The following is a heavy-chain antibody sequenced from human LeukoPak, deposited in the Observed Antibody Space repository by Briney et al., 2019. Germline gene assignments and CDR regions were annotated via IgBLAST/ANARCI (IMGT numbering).Heavy chain of an antibody. CDR2: INHSGST. D-gene: IGHD5-24*01. CDR1: GGSFSGYY. Sequence: SSETLSLTCAVYGGSFSGYYWSWIRQPPGKGLEWLGEINHSGSTNYNPSLKSRVTISVDTSKNQFSLKLSSVTAADTAVYYCARGRGWLQYTSFDYWGQGTLVTVSS. V-gene: IGHV4-34*01. J-gene: IGHJ4*02. CDR3: ARGRGWLQYTSFDY.